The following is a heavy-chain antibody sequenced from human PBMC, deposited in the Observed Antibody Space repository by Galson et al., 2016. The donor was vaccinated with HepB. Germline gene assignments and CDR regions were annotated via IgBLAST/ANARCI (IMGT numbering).Heavy chain of an antibody. V-gene: IGHV3-23*01. CDR3: ATGNGHAFDI. CDR2: ISRSGDAT. J-gene: IGHJ3*02. D-gene: IGHD2-8*01. CDR1: GFTFSGYA. Sequence: SLRLSCAASGFTFSGYAMGWVRQAPRKGPEWVSAISRSGDATYYADSVKGRFTIFRDNSKDTLYLQMNSLRAEDTAVYYCATGNGHAFDIWGQGTMVTVSS.